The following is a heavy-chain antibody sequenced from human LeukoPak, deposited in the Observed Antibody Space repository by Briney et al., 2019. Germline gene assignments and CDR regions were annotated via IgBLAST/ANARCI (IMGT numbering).Heavy chain of an antibody. CDR1: GGTFSSYA. D-gene: IGHD1-26*01. CDR3: ARVLWGNSGKFDY. V-gene: IGHV1-69*13. Sequence: GASVKVSCKASGGTFSSYAISWVRQAPGQGLEWMGGIIPIFGTANYAQKFQGRVTITADESTSTAYMELSSLRSEDTAVYYCARVLWGNSGKFDYWGQGTLVTVSS. CDR2: IIPIFGTA. J-gene: IGHJ4*02.